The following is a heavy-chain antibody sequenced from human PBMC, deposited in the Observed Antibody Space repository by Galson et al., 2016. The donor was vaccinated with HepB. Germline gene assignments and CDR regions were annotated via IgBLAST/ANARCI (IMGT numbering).Heavy chain of an antibody. CDR3: ARAYSSSLGYSAMDV. CDR1: GYTFSSNK. D-gene: IGHD6-6*01. Sequence: SCKASGYTFSSNKLRWVRQAPGQGLKLMGTINPRDGDTDYAQKFRGRVTMTMELGSLTSDDTALYYCARAYSSSLGYSAMDVWGQGTTVIVSS. V-gene: IGHV1-46*01. CDR2: INPRDGDT. J-gene: IGHJ6*02.